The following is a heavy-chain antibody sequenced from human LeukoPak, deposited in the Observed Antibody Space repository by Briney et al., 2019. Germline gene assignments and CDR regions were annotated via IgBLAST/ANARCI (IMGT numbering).Heavy chain of an antibody. CDR1: GYSFTSYW. CDR2: IYPGDSDT. J-gene: IGHJ4*02. CDR3: ARQASGYYYAHGPGGY. V-gene: IGHV5-51*01. Sequence: GESLKISCKGSGYSFTSYWIGWVRQMPGKGLEWMGIIYPGDSDTRYGPSFQGQVTISADKSISTAYLQWSSLKASDTAMYYCARQASGYYYAHGPGGYWGQGTLVTVSS. D-gene: IGHD3-22*01.